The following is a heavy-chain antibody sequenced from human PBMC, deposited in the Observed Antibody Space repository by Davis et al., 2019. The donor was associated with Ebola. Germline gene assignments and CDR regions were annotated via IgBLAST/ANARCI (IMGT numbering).Heavy chain of an antibody. Sequence: GGSLRLSCAASGFTFSSYGMHWVRQAPGKGLEWVAVIWYDGSNKYYADSVKGRFTISRDNSKNTLYLQMNSLRAEDTAVYYCARTYDFWSPFDPWGQGTLVTVSS. D-gene: IGHD3-3*01. CDR3: ARTYDFWSPFDP. CDR1: GFTFSSYG. CDR2: IWYDGSNK. J-gene: IGHJ5*02. V-gene: IGHV3-33*01.